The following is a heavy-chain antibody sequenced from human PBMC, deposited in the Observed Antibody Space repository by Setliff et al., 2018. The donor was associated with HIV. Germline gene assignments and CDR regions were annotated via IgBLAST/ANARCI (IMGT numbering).Heavy chain of an antibody. V-gene: IGHV4-39*01. Sequence: SETLSLTCTVSGGSASNSRYYWAWIRQPPGKGLEYIGSIHYNEKTYYNPSLKSRVTISIDTSKNQFSLKLSSVTAADTAVYYCARTDWARTSYYYYYGMSVWGQGTTVTVSS. CDR1: GGSASNSRYY. J-gene: IGHJ6*02. CDR2: IHYNEKT. D-gene: IGHD3-9*01. CDR3: ARTDWARTSYYYYYGMSV.